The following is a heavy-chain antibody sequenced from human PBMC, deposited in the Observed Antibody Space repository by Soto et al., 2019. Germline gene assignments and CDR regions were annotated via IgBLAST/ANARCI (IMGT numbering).Heavy chain of an antibody. D-gene: IGHD2-15*01. V-gene: IGHV3-15*01. CDR3: TTTPGSRVPPFFYYYMDV. CDR2: IKSKTDGGTT. J-gene: IGHJ6*03. CDR1: GFTFSNAW. Sequence: GGSLRLSCAASGFTFSNAWMSWVRQAPGKGLEWVGRIKSKTDGGTTDYAAPVKGRFTISRDDSKNTLYLQMNSLKTEDTAVYYCTTTPGSRVPPFFYYYMDVWGKGTTVTVSS.